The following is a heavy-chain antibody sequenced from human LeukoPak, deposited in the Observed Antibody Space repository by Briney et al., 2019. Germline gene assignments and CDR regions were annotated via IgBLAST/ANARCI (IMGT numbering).Heavy chain of an antibody. CDR1: GGSISSYY. CDR3: SRGAVLASSGTGFHYDS. D-gene: IGHD6-13*01. J-gene: IGHJ4*02. CDR2: IDHSGST. Sequence: SETLSLTCTVSGGSISSYYWSWIRQPPGKGLEWLGNIDHSGSTNYNPSLKSRLTTSVDTSKNQFSLKLTSVSAADTAVYYCSRGAVLASSGTGFHYDSWGQGTLVTVSS. V-gene: IGHV4-34*01.